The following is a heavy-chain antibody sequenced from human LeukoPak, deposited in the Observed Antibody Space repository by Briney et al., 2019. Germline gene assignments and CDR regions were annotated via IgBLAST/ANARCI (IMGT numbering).Heavy chain of an antibody. J-gene: IGHJ4*02. CDR3: ARRTAGTTGVFDY. Sequence: GGSLRLSCAASGFTFSISEMHWVRRAPGKGLESISAIGSNGDTTYSANSVKGRFTISRGNSKNTLYLQMGSLRAEDMAVYYCARRTAGTTGVFDYWGQGTLVTVSS. V-gene: IGHV3-64*01. CDR1: GFTFSISE. CDR2: IGSNGDTT. D-gene: IGHD1-1*01.